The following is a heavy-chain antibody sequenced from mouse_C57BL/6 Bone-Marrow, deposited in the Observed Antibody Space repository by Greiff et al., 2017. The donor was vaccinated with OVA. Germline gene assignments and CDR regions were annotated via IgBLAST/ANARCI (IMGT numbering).Heavy chain of an antibody. V-gene: IGHV1-26*01. CDR3: ARSDYDGYWYFDV. CDR1: GYTFTDYY. J-gene: IGHJ1*03. Sequence: EVQLQQSGPELVKPGASVKISCKASGYTFTDYYMNWVKQSHGKSLEWIGDINPNHGGTSYNQKFKGKATLTVDKSSSTAYMELRSLTSEDSAVYYCARSDYDGYWYFDVWGTGTTVTVSS. CDR2: INPNHGGT. D-gene: IGHD2-4*01.